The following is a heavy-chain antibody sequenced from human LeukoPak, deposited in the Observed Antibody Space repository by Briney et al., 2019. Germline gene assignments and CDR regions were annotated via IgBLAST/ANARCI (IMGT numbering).Heavy chain of an antibody. Sequence: RASVKVSCKASGYTFTSYDINWVRQATGQGLEWMGWMNPNSGNTGYAQKFQGRVTMTRNTSISTAYMELSSLRSEDTAVYYCARGGSYYYDSSGYYFQHWGQGTLVTVSS. J-gene: IGHJ1*01. CDR1: GYTFTSYD. D-gene: IGHD3-22*01. V-gene: IGHV1-8*01. CDR3: ARGGSYYYDSSGYYFQH. CDR2: MNPNSGNT.